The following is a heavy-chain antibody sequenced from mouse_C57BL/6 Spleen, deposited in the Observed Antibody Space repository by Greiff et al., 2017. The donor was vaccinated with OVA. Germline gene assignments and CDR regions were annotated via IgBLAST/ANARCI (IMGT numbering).Heavy chain of an antibody. Sequence: EVMLVESGGDLVKPGGSLKLSCAASGFTFSSYGMSWVRQTPDKRLEWVATISSGGSYTYYPDSVKGRFTITRDNAKNTLYLQMSSLKSEDAAMYYCARQRAHVDYFDYWGKGTTLTVSS. CDR2: ISSGGSYT. D-gene: IGHD3-3*01. V-gene: IGHV5-6*01. CDR3: ARQRAHVDYFDY. J-gene: IGHJ2*01. CDR1: GFTFSSYG.